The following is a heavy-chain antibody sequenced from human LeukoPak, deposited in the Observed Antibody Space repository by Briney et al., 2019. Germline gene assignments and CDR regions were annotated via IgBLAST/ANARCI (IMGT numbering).Heavy chain of an antibody. CDR1: GFTFSSYA. D-gene: IGHD3-9*01. V-gene: IGHV3-30-3*01. CDR3: ARDGGDILTGYYYFDY. CDR2: ISYDGSNK. J-gene: IGHJ4*02. Sequence: PGGSLRLSCAASGFTFSSYAMHWVRQAPGKGLEWVAVISYDGSNKYYADSVKGRFTISRDNSKNTLYLQMNSLRAEDTAVYYCARDGGDILTGYYYFDYWGQGTLVTVSS.